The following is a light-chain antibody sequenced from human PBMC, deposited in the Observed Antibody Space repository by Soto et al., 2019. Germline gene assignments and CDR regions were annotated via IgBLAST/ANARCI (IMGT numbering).Light chain of an antibody. J-gene: IGLJ3*02. Sequence: QPVLTQAPSASGTPGQRVTMSCSGGRSNIGGNTVNWYQQVPGTAPKVLIFSNNQRASGVPDRFSASKSGTSASLAISGLQSEDEGTYYCSTWDDSLTGWVFGGGTKLTVL. CDR2: SNN. CDR1: RSNIGGNT. CDR3: STWDDSLTGWV. V-gene: IGLV1-44*01.